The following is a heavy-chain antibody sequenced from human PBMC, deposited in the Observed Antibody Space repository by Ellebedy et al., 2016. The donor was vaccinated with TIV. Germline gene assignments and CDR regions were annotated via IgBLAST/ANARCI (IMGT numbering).Heavy chain of an antibody. CDR2: ISYAGSNK. J-gene: IGHJ4*02. D-gene: IGHD5-24*01. CDR1: GFIFSSYA. Sequence: GESLKISCAASGFIFSSYAMHWVRQAPGKGLEWVAVISYAGSNKAYADSVKGRFTISRDNSKNTLYLQMNSLRAEDTAVYYCARGASRWLQPRYYFDYWGQGTLVTVSS. CDR3: ARGASRWLQPRYYFDY. V-gene: IGHV3-30-3*01.